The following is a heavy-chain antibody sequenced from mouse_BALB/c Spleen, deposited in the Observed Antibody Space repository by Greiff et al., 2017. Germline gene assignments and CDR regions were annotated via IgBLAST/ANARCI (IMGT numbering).Heavy chain of an antibody. V-gene: IGHV5-12-2*01. J-gene: IGHJ3*01. CDR3: ARGGAYYYGSSYAWFAY. D-gene: IGHD1-1*01. CDR2: ISNGGGST. CDR1: GFTFSSYT. Sequence: EVKLVESGGGLVQPGGSLKLSCAASGFTFSSYTMSWVRQTPEKRLEWVAYISNGGGSTYYPDTVKGRFTISRDNAKNTLYLQMSSLKSEDTAMYYCARGGAYYYGSSYAWFAYWGQGTLVTVSA.